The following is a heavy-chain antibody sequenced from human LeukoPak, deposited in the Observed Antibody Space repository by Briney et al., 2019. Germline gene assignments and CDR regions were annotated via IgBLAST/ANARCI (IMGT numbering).Heavy chain of an antibody. Sequence: ASVKVSCKASGYTFTSYGISWVRQAPGQGLEWMGWISAYNGNTNYAQKLQGRVTMTTDTSTSTAYMELRSLRSDATAVYYCARFSVASARPGVPLTHLGPFDYWGQGTLVTVSS. J-gene: IGHJ4*02. CDR2: ISAYNGNT. V-gene: IGHV1-18*01. D-gene: IGHD2/OR15-2a*01. CDR3: ARFSVASARPGVPLTHLGPFDY. CDR1: GYTFTSYG.